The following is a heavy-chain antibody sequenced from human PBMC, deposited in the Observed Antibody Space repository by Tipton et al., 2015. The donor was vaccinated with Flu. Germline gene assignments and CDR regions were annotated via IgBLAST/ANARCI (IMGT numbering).Heavy chain of an antibody. CDR1: GFTFSSYG. CDR3: ARDRRVYYESSGYFSPDVFDI. J-gene: IGHJ3*02. V-gene: IGHV3-33*01. CDR2: IWYDGSNK. D-gene: IGHD3-22*01. Sequence: SLRLSCAASGFTFSSYGMHWVRQAPGKGLEWVAVIWYDGSNKYYVDSVKGRFTISRDNSKNTLYLQMNSLRAEDTAVYYCARDRRVYYESSGYFSPDVFDIWGQGTMVTVSS.